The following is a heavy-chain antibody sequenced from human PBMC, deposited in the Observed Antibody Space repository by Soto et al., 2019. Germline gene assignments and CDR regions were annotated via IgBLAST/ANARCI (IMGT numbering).Heavy chain of an antibody. J-gene: IGHJ5*02. D-gene: IGHD2-2*01. CDR3: ARGPYCGSTSCYWFDP. CDR1: GGSFSGYY. V-gene: IGHV4-34*01. Sequence: PSETLSLTCAVYGGSFSGYYGSWIRQPPGKGLEWIGEINHSGSTNYNPSLKSRVTISVDTSKNQFSLKLSSVTAADTAVYYCARGPYCGSTSCYWFDPWGQGTLVTVS. CDR2: INHSGST.